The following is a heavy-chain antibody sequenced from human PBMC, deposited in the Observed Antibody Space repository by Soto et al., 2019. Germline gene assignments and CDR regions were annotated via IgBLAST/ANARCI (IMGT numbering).Heavy chain of an antibody. V-gene: IGHV1-46*01. D-gene: IGHD3-3*01. J-gene: IGHJ4*02. CDR2: INPSGGST. CDR1: GYTFTSYY. Sequence: ASVKVSCKASGYTFTSYYMHWVRQAPGQGLEWMGIINPSGGSTSYAQKFQGRVTMTRDTSTSTVYMELSSLRSEDTAVYYCARDRRVVGVVITPGYWGQGTLVTVSS. CDR3: ARDRRVVGVVITPGY.